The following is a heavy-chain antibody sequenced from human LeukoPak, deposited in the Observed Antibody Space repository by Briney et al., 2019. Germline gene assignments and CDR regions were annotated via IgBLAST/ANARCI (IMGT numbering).Heavy chain of an antibody. V-gene: IGHV3-74*01. D-gene: IGHD2-15*01. CDR3: AKATRDIVDGPMDV. CDR1: GFTFSRYW. J-gene: IGHJ6*03. CDR2: INSEGSSR. Sequence: PGGSLRLSCAASGFTFSRYWMHWVRQAPGKGLVWVSRINSEGSSRNYADAVKGRFTISRDNSKNTLYLQMNSLRAEDTALYYCAKATRDIVDGPMDVWGKGTTVTVSS.